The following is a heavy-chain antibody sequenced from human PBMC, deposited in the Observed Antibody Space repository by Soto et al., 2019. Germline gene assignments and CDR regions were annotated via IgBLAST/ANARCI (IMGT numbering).Heavy chain of an antibody. CDR3: ARDNFSPTIVGVVIIGVLDV. D-gene: IGHD3-3*01. V-gene: IGHV1-69*06. CDR2: IIPIFGTA. CDR1: GATFSSYA. Sequence: GASVNVSFQASGATFSSYAISWVGQAPGQGLEWMGGIIPIFGTANYAQKFQGRVTITADKSTSTAYMELSSLRSEDTAVYYCARDNFSPTIVGVVIIGVLDVCGNGTKGTV. J-gene: IGHJ6*03.